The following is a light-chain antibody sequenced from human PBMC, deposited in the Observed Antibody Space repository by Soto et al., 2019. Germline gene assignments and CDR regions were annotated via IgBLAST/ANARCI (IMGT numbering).Light chain of an antibody. Sequence: EVVITQSPATLSVSPGETATLSCRASQSVSSNLAWYQQKPGQAPRLLIYGASTRATGIAARFSGSGSGTEFTLTISSLQSEDFAVYYCQQYNKWPPFTFGQGTKVDIK. CDR3: QQYNKWPPFT. CDR2: GAS. CDR1: QSVSSN. J-gene: IGKJ2*01. V-gene: IGKV3-15*01.